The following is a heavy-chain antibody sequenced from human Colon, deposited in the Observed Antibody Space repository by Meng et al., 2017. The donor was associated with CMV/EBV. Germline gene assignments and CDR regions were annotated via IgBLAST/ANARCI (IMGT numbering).Heavy chain of an antibody. Sequence: GGSLRLSCVGSGFSFNYYEMNWVRQAPGKGLEWVSYISSSGMTIQYAESVKGRFTISRDNAKNSLYLQMNGLRAEDTAVYYCARDVFRGEAFDVWGQGTMVT. J-gene: IGHJ3*01. CDR3: ARDVFRGEAFDV. CDR1: GFSFNYYE. CDR2: ISSSGMTI. D-gene: IGHD3-3*01. V-gene: IGHV3-48*03.